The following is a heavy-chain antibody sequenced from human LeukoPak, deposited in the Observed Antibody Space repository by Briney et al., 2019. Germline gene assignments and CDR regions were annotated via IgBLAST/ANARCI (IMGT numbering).Heavy chain of an antibody. Sequence: HPGGSLRLSCAASGFTFSSYGMHWVRQAPGKGLEWVSSIKGGGGDPFYADSVKGRFTISRDNSKNTLFLQLNSLRAEDSAVYYCARGGHDFNPFYWWGQGTLVTVSS. CDR1: GFTFSSYG. D-gene: IGHD3-16*01. J-gene: IGHJ4*02. CDR2: IKGGGGDP. V-gene: IGHV3-23*01. CDR3: ARGGHDFNPFYW.